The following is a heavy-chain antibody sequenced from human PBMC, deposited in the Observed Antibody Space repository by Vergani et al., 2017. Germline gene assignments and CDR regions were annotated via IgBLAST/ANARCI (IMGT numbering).Heavy chain of an antibody. J-gene: IGHJ6*02. CDR2: ISSSSSTI. V-gene: IGHV3-48*01. D-gene: IGHD3-10*01. CDR3: ARRVWFGELGGYYYGMDV. Sequence: EVQLVASGGGLVQPGGSLRLSCAASGFTFSSYSMNWVRQAPGKGLEWVSYISSSSSTIYYADSVKGRFTISRDNAKNSLYLQMNSLRAEDTAVYYCARRVWFGELGGYYYGMDVWGQGTTVTVSS. CDR1: GFTFSSYS.